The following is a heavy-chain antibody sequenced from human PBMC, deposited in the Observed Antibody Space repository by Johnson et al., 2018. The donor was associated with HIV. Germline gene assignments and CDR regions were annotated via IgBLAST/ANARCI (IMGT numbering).Heavy chain of an antibody. CDR1: GFTFSSYW. J-gene: IGHJ3*01. V-gene: IGHV3-7*01. Sequence: QLVESGGGLVQPGGSLRLSCAASGFTFSSYWMSWVRQAPGKGLEWVANIKQDGSEKYYVDSVKGRFTISRDNAKNSLYLQMNSLRVEDKAVYYCAREGGNWGRPDAFDLWGQGTMVTVSS. CDR3: AREGGNWGRPDAFDL. D-gene: IGHD7-27*01. CDR2: IKQDGSEK.